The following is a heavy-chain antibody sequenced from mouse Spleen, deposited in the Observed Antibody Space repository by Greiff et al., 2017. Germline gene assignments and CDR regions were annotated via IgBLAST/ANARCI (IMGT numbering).Heavy chain of an antibody. CDR1: GFTFRSYA. J-gene: IGHJ3*01. CDR2: ISSGGGNT. V-gene: IGHV5-9-3*01. Sequence: EVQLVESGGGLVKLGGSLKLSCAASGFTFRSYAMSWVRQTPEKRLEWVATISSGGGNTYYPDSVKGRFTISRDNAKNTLYLQMSSLKSEDTAMYYCARHPYYGSSLAWFAYWGQGTLVTVSA. CDR3: ARHPYYGSSLAWFAY. D-gene: IGHD1-1*01.